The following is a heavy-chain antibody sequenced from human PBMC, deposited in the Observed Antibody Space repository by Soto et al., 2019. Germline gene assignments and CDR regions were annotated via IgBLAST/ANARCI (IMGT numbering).Heavy chain of an antibody. V-gene: IGHV4-59*01. D-gene: IGHD6-13*01. J-gene: IGHJ4*02. Sequence: QVQLQESGPGLVKPSETLSLTCTVSGGSISSYYWSWIRQPPGKGLEWIGYIYYSGSTNYNPSLKSRVTISVDTSKNQFSLKLSSVTAADTAVYYCARYSSSWYGAGPDYWGQGTLVTVSS. CDR2: IYYSGST. CDR1: GGSISSYY. CDR3: ARYSSSWYGAGPDY.